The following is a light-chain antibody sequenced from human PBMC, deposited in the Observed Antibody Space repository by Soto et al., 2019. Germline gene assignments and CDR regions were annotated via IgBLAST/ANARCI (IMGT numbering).Light chain of an antibody. V-gene: IGLV7-43*01. CDR1: AGAVTSGYY. CDR3: LLYYGGAHVV. Sequence: QAVVTQEPSLTVSPGGTVTLTCASSAGAVTSGYYPNWFQQKPGQAPRALIYSTSNKDSWTPARFSGSLLGGKAALTLSGVQPEDEAEYYCLLYYGGAHVVFGGGTKLTVL. CDR2: STS. J-gene: IGLJ2*01.